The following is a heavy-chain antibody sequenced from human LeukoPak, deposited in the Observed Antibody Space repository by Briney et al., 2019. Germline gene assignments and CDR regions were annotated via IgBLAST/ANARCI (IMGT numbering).Heavy chain of an antibody. CDR3: ARTYYDFWSGQRFFYYYMDV. V-gene: IGHV4-61*02. Sequence: SETLSLTCTVSGGAISSGSYYWSWIRQPAGKGLEWIGRIYTSGSTNYNPSLKSRVTISVDTSKNQFSLKLSSVTAADTAVYYCARTYYDFWSGQRFFYYYMDVWGKGTTVTVYS. CDR1: GGAISSGSYY. CDR2: IYTSGST. D-gene: IGHD3-3*01. J-gene: IGHJ6*03.